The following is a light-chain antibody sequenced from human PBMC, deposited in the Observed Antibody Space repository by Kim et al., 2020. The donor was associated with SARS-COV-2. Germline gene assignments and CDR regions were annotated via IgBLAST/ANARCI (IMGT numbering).Light chain of an antibody. CDR2: QDS. CDR1: KLGDKY. Sequence: SYELTQPPSVSVSPGQTASITCSGDKLGDKYACWYQQTPGQSPVLVISQDSKRPSGIPERFSGSNSGNTATLTISGTQAMDEADYYCQAWDSSPAVFGGG. J-gene: IGLJ2*01. CDR3: QAWDSSPAV. V-gene: IGLV3-1*01.